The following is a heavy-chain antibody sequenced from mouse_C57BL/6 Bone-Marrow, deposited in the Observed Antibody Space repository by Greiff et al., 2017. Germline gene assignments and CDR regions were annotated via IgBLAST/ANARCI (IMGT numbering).Heavy chain of an antibody. CDR2: IHPNSGST. CDR3: ARRPPLIYYYGSSYFDY. Sequence: VQLQQPGAELVKPGASVKLSCKASGYTFTSYWMHWVKQRPGQGLEWIGMIHPNSGSTNYNEKFKSKATLTVDKSSSTAYMQLSSLTSEDSAVYYCARRPPLIYYYGSSYFDYWGQGTTLTVAS. V-gene: IGHV1-64*01. D-gene: IGHD1-1*01. CDR1: GYTFTSYW. J-gene: IGHJ2*01.